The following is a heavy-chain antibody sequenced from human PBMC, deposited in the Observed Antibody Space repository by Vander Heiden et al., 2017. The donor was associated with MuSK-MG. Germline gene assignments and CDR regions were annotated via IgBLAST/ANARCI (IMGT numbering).Heavy chain of an antibody. V-gene: IGHV4-39*01. CDR1: GGSIKSSFYY. Sequence: QVQLQASGPGLVKPSETLSLSCVVSGGSIKSSFYYWGWIRQSPGKGLGWIGSISSSGSTSYSPSLKTRVTMSVDTSMNQFSLKLRSVTATDSAIYYCARHYLLDKFDPWGQGTQVAVS. CDR2: ISSSGST. J-gene: IGHJ5*02. CDR3: ARHYLLDKFDP. D-gene: IGHD1-1*01.